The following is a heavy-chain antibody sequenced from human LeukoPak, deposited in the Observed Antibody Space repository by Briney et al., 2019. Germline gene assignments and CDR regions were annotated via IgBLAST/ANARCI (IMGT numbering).Heavy chain of an antibody. CDR3: ARDYTLTLGTTTYFQH. D-gene: IGHD1-7*01. V-gene: IGHV7-4-1*02. CDR1: GYIFDIYA. J-gene: IGHJ1*01. CDR2: ISTNTGNP. Sequence: ASVKVSFKASGYIFDIYALIWVRQAPGQGLELMGWISTNTGNPTYAQDFTGRFVFSLDTSVSTAYLQISSLKAEDTAVYYCARDYTLTLGTTTYFQHWGQGTLVTVSS.